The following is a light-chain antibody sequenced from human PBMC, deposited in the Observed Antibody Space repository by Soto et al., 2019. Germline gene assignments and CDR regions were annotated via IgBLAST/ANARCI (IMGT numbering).Light chain of an antibody. CDR2: GAS. CDR1: QSISSSY. Sequence: EIVLTQSPGTLPLSPGERATLSCRASQSISSSYLAWYQQKPGQAPRLLIYGASSRATGITDRFSGSGSGTDFTLTISRLEPEDFAVYYCQQYGTSLLTFGGGTKVEIK. CDR3: QQYGTSLLT. J-gene: IGKJ4*01. V-gene: IGKV3-20*01.